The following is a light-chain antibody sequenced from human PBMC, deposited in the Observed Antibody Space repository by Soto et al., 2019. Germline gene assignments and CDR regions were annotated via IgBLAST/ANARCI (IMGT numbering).Light chain of an antibody. CDR1: SSDVETYTL. V-gene: IGLV2-23*02. Sequence: QSVLTQPASVSGSPGQSITISCTGTSSDVETYTLVSWYQQHPGKAPKLVIYEVNKRPAGVSKRFSGSKSGDTASLTISGLQAEDEADYYCSSYAGPITFYVFGTGTKVTVL. CDR2: EVN. J-gene: IGLJ1*01. CDR3: SSYAGPITFYV.